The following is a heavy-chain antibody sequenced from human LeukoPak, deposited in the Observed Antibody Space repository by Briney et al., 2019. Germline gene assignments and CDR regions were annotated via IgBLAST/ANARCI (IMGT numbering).Heavy chain of an antibody. V-gene: IGHV3-23*01. CDR2: ISASGDLT. CDR3: AKDNLS. Sequence: PGGSLRLSCAASGFTFSAYALSWVRQAPGKGLEWVSFISASGDLTYYADSVRGRFTISRDNYRHRLFLQTDSLRAEETAVYYCAKDNLSWGPGTLVTVSS. J-gene: IGHJ5*02. CDR1: GFTFSAYA.